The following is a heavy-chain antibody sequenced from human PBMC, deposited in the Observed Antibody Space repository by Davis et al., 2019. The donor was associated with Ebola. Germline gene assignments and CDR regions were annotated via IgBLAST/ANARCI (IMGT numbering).Heavy chain of an antibody. V-gene: IGHV4-61*08. CDR3: ARGQRGYSF. CDR1: GGSISSGGYS. Sequence: MPSETLSLTCAVSGGSISSGGYSWSWIRQPPGKGLEWIGYIYYSGNTKFNPSLKGRVTISVDTSKNQFSLNLDSMTAADTAVYYCARGQRGYSFWGRGTLVIVSS. J-gene: IGHJ4*02. D-gene: IGHD5-18*01. CDR2: IYYSGNT.